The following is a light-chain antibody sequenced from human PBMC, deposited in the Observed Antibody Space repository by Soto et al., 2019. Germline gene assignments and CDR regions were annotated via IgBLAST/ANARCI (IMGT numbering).Light chain of an antibody. CDR3: QQYNSYSWT. CDR1: QTISSW. J-gene: IGKJ1*01. Sequence: DIQMTQSPSTLSGSVGDRVTITCRARQTISSWLAWYQQKPGKAPKLLIYKASTLKSGVPSRFSGSGSVTEFTLSICSLQPDDFATYYCQQYNSYSWTFGQGTKLDIK. CDR2: KAS. V-gene: IGKV1-5*03.